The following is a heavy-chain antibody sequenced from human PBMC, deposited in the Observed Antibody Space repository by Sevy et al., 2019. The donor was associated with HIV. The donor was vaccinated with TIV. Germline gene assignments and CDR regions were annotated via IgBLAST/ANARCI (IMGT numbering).Heavy chain of an antibody. V-gene: IGHV3-33*06. CDR3: AKAVADSNYYYGLDV. CDR2: IWFDGSNK. D-gene: IGHD6-19*01. CDR1: GFTFSTYS. Sequence: GGSLRLSCAASGFTFSTYSMHWVRQAPGKGLEWVALIWFDGSNKYYADSVKGRFTISRDNSKNTLYLQMNSLRAEDTAVYYCAKAVADSNYYYGLDVWGLGTTVTVS. J-gene: IGHJ6*02.